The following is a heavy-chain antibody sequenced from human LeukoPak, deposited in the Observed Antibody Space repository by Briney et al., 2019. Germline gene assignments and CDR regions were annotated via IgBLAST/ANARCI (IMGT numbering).Heavy chain of an antibody. Sequence: GASVKVSCKASGYTFTGYYMHWVRQAPGQGLEWMGWINPNSGGTNCAQKFQGRVTMTRDTSISTAYMELSRLRSDDTAVYYCARDPAFYCSGGSCYPYWGQGTLVTVSS. CDR3: ARDPAFYCSGGSCYPY. V-gene: IGHV1-2*02. J-gene: IGHJ4*02. D-gene: IGHD2-15*01. CDR2: INPNSGGT. CDR1: GYTFTGYY.